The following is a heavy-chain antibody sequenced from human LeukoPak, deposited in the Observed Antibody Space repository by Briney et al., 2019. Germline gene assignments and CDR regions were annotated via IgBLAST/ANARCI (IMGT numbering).Heavy chain of an antibody. CDR3: ARDFVVVPAAVDY. CDR1: GFTSSDYY. Sequence: GGPLRLSCAASGFTSSDYYMSWIRQAPGKGLEWVSYISSSGSTIYYADSVKGRFTISRDNAKNSLYLQMNSLRAEDTAVYYCARDFVVVPAAVDYWGQGTLVTVSS. J-gene: IGHJ4*02. D-gene: IGHD2-2*01. CDR2: ISSSGSTI. V-gene: IGHV3-11*01.